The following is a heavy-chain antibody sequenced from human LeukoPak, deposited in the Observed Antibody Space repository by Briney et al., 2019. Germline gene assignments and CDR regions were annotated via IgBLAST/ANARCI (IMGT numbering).Heavy chain of an antibody. CDR3: ARDGGYDFNWFDP. CDR2: IHYSGST. Sequence: PSETLSLTCTVSGGSISSYYWSWIRQPPGKGLEWIAYIHYSGSTDYNPSLKSRLTISVDTSKNQFSLKLSSVTAADTAVYYCARDGGYDFNWFDPWGQGTLVTVSS. J-gene: IGHJ5*02. CDR1: GGSISSYY. V-gene: IGHV4-59*01. D-gene: IGHD3-3*01.